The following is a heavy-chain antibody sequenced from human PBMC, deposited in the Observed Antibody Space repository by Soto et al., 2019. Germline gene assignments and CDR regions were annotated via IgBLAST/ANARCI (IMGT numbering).Heavy chain of an antibody. D-gene: IGHD3-9*01. V-gene: IGHV1-3*01. CDR2: INAGNGNT. J-gene: IGHJ6*02. CDR1: GYTFTSYA. CDR3: ARVYDILTGYSSPPPYGMDV. Sequence: RASVKVSCKASGYTFTSYAMHWVRQAPGQRLGWMGWINAGNGNTKYSQKFQGRVTITRDTSASTAYMELSSLRSEDTAVYYCARVYDILTGYSSPPPYGMDVWGQGTTVTVSS.